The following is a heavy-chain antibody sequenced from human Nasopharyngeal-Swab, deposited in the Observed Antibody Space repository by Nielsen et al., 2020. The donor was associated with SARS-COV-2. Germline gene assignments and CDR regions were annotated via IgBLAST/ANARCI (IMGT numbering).Heavy chain of an antibody. CDR2: FDPEDGET. J-gene: IGHJ4*02. CDR1: GYTLTELS. CDR3: AAGVLGYCSGGSCPDY. V-gene: IGHV1-24*01. Sequence: ASVKVSCKVSGYTLTELSMHWVRQAPGKGLEWMGGFDPEDGETIYAQKFQGRVTMTEDTSTSTAYMELRSLRSDDTAVYYCAAGVLGYCSGGSCPDYWGQGTLVTVSS. D-gene: IGHD2-15*01.